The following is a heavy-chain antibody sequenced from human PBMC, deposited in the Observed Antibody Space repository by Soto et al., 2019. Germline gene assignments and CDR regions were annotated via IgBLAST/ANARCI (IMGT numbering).Heavy chain of an antibody. Sequence: QVQMQESGPGPVKPSGTLSLTCDVSGGSISSSKWWSWVRQPPGKGLEWIGEIYHSGSTNYNPSLKRRVIMSVDKSKNQFSLEVNSVTAADTAVYYCASLDYDWFDPWGQGTLVTVSS. V-gene: IGHV4-4*02. CDR1: GGSISSSKW. CDR3: ASLDYDWFDP. J-gene: IGHJ5*02. CDR2: IYHSGST. D-gene: IGHD4-17*01.